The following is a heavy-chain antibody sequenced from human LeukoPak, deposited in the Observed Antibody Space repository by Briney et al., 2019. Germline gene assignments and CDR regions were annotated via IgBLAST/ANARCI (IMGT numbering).Heavy chain of an antibody. CDR3: ARDNGVVHGVYYMDV. J-gene: IGHJ6*03. Sequence: GGSLRLSCAASGFTFSSSWMTWVRQAPGKGLEWVANIKQDGSEKYYVDSVKGRFTISRDNAENSLYLQMNSLRAEDTAVYYCARDNGVVHGVYYMDVWGKGTTVTVS. V-gene: IGHV3-7*01. CDR1: GFTFSSSW. D-gene: IGHD3-3*01. CDR2: IKQDGSEK.